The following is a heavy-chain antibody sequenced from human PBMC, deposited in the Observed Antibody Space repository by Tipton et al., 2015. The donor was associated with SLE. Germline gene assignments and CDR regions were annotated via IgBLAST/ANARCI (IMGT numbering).Heavy chain of an antibody. D-gene: IGHD2-15*01. V-gene: IGHV4-59*12. CDR2: IYYSGST. CDR1: GGSMSSYY. Sequence: LRLSCTVSGGSMSSYYWSWIRQPPGKGLEWIGYIYYSGSTNYNPSLKSRVTISVDTSKNQFSLKLSSVTAADTAVYYCARSELAYCSGGSCYSLGYWGQGTLVTVSS. J-gene: IGHJ4*02. CDR3: ARSELAYCSGGSCYSLGY.